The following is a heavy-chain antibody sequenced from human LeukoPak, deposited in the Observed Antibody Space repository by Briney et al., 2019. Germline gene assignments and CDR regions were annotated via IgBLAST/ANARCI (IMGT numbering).Heavy chain of an antibody. D-gene: IGHD2-15*01. Sequence: SETLSLTCTVSGTSLTNYYWSLIRQPPGKGLEWIGNIHYSGFTNYNPSLKSRVTTLVDMSTKSFSLELTSVTAADTAVYFCARRHQITSYSPYAFDVWGPGRLVTVSS. J-gene: IGHJ3*01. CDR1: GTSLTNYY. CDR2: IHYSGFT. CDR3: ARRHQITSYSPYAFDV. V-gene: IGHV4-59*08.